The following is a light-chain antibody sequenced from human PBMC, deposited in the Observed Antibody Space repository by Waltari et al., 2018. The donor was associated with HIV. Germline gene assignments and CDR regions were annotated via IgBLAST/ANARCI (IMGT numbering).Light chain of an antibody. CDR2: DAS. CDR1: QDISNY. J-gene: IGKJ4*01. V-gene: IGKV1-33*01. CDR3: QQYEDLPLT. Sequence: DIQMTQSPTSLSASVGDRITIACQASQDISNYLNWHQKKPGRAPKVLISDASILETGVPSRFTGSGSGTHFTLVINDLQPGDSATYVCQQYEDLPLTFGGGTKVEIK.